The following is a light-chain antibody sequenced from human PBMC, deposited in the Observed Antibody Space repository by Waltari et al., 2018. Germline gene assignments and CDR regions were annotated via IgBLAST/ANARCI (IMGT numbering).Light chain of an antibody. CDR3: QQYHTYPWT. CDR2: ASS. Sequence: AIRMTQSPASLSASTGDGVTIPCRASQGVSTYLAWYQQKPGKAPSLLIYASSTLESGVPSKFSGSGSGTDFTLTISCLQSEDFATYYCQQYHTYPWTFGQGTKVEIK. CDR1: QGVSTY. V-gene: IGKV1-8*01. J-gene: IGKJ1*01.